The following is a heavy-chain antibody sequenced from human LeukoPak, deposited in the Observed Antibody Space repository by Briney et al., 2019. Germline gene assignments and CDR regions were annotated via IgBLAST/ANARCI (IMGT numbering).Heavy chain of an antibody. J-gene: IGHJ3*02. CDR2: ISSNGGST. CDR1: GFTFSSYA. V-gene: IGHV3-64*01. Sequence: GGSLRLSCAASGFTFSSYAMHWVRQAPGKGLDYVSAISSNGGSTYYANSVKGRFTISRDNSKNTLYLQMGSLRAEDMAVYYCARYGRVSGGYAVSAFDIWGQGTMVTVSS. D-gene: IGHD6-19*01. CDR3: ARYGRVSGGYAVSAFDI.